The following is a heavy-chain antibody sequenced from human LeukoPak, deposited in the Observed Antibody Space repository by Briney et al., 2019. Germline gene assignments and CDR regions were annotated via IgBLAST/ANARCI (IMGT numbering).Heavy chain of an antibody. D-gene: IGHD3-9*01. V-gene: IGHV3-21*01. CDR1: GFTFSSYS. CDR2: ISSSSSYI. Sequence: GGSLRLSCAASGFTFSSYSMNWVRQAPGKGLEWVSSISSSSSYIYYADSVKGRFTISRDNGKNSLYLQMNSLRAEDTAVYYCARDSGFFGGAFDIWGQGTMVTVSS. J-gene: IGHJ3*02. CDR3: ARDSGFFGGAFDI.